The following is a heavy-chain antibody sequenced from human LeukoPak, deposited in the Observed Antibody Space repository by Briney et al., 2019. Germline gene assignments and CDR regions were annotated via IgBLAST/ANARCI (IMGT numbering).Heavy chain of an antibody. CDR3: AKDGVDDFGYGYGYGY. Sequence: GGSLRLSCAASGFTFSSYAMSWVRQAPGKGLEWVSAISGSGGSTYYADSVKGRFTISRDNSKNTLYLQMNSLRAEDTAVYYCAKDGVDDFGYGYGYGYWGQGTLVTVSS. D-gene: IGHD5-18*01. CDR2: ISGSGGST. V-gene: IGHV3-23*01. CDR1: GFTFSSYA. J-gene: IGHJ4*02.